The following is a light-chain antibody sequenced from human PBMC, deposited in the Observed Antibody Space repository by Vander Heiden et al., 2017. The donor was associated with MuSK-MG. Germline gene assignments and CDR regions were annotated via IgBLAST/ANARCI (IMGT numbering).Light chain of an antibody. CDR3: SSYTSIITLV. Sequence: QSALTQPASVSASPGQSITISCTGPSSDVGGYDYVSWFQQHPGKAPKLIIYDVSYRPSGVSTRFSGSKSGNTASLTISGLQAGDEADYYCSSYTSIITLVFGTGTKVTVL. J-gene: IGLJ1*01. V-gene: IGLV2-14*03. CDR2: DVS. CDR1: SSDVGGYDY.